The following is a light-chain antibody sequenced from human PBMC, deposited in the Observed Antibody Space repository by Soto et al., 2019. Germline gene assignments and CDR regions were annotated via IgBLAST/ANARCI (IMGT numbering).Light chain of an antibody. CDR3: MQSTQLPPT. V-gene: IGKV2D-29*02. J-gene: IGKJ5*01. CDR1: QSLLHITGETF. CDR2: EVS. Sequence: VMTQAPLSLSGGHGQPASISFKSIQSLLHITGETFLFWYLQKPGQSPQLLIYEVSTRVSGVPDRFSGSGSGTDFTLEISRVETDDVGIYYCMQSTQLPPTFGQGTRLEIK.